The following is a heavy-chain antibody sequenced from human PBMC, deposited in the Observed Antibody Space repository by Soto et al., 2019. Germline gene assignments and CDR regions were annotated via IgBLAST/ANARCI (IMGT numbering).Heavy chain of an antibody. CDR3: AIGRIEKPGTNEG. CDR1: GFTFSSYA. V-gene: IGHV3-23*01. D-gene: IGHD1-26*01. CDR2: ISGSGSST. Sequence: PGGSLRLSCAASGFTFSSYAMNWVRQAPGKGLEWVSGISGSGSSTYYADSVKGRFTISRDNYKKTLYVQMNSLRADDTAVYYCAIGRIEKPGTNEGWGQGTLVNVSS. J-gene: IGHJ4*02.